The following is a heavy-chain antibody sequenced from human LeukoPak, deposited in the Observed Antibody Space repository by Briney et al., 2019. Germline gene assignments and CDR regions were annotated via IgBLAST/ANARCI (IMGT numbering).Heavy chain of an antibody. CDR2: INTYTGNP. D-gene: IGHD3-22*01. Sequence: ASVKVSCKASGYTFTSYAMNWVRQAPGQGLEWMGWINTYTGNPTYAQGFTGRFVFSLDTSVSTAYLQISSLKAGDTAVYYCARWDYDSSGYALYYFDYWGQGTLVTVSS. CDR3: ARWDYDSSGYALYYFDY. CDR1: GYTFTSYA. J-gene: IGHJ4*02. V-gene: IGHV7-4-1*02.